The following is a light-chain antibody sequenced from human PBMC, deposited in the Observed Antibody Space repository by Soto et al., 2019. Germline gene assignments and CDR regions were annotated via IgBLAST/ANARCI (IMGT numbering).Light chain of an antibody. CDR3: SSYTTSSSYV. J-gene: IGLJ1*01. Sequence: HSARAQPASVFGSPGHSITTSCTGTTRDVGGYLYVSWYQQHPGKAPKLMIYDVTSRPSGVSYRFSGSKSGNTASLTISGLQAEDEADYYCSSYTTSSSYVFGTGTKVTVL. V-gene: IGLV2-14*01. CDR1: TRDVGGYLY. CDR2: DVT.